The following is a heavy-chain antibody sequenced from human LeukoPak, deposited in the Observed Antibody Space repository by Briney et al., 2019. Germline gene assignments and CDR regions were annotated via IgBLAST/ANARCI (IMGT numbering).Heavy chain of an antibody. V-gene: IGHV1-18*04. Sequence: ASVKVSCKASGYTFTGYYMHWVRQAPGQGLEWMGWISAYNGNTNYAQKLQGRVTMTTDTSTSTAYMELRSLRSDDTAVYYCARDRPSGGGEAFDIWGQGTMVTVSS. CDR1: GYTFTGYY. J-gene: IGHJ3*02. CDR3: ARDRPSGGGEAFDI. D-gene: IGHD2-15*01. CDR2: ISAYNGNT.